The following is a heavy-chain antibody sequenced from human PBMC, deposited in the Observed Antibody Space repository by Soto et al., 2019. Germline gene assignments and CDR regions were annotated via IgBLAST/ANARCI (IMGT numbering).Heavy chain of an antibody. CDR1: GFTFSDYY. J-gene: IGHJ4*02. D-gene: IGHD3-10*01. CDR3: ASIGVPIWFGELSLTNDY. CDR2: ISSSGSTI. V-gene: IGHV3-11*01. Sequence: GGSLRLSCAASGFTFSDYYMSWIRQAPGKGLEWVSYISSSGSTIYYADSVKGRFTISRDNAKNSLYLQMNSLRAEDTAVYYCASIGVPIWFGELSLTNDYWGQGTLVTVSS.